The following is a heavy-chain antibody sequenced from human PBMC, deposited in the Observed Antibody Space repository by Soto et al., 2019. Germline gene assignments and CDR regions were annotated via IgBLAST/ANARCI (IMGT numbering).Heavy chain of an antibody. CDR2: IFHSGGT. J-gene: IGHJ6*02. CDR3: ARAIGVTPSYGLDV. V-gene: IGHV4-4*02. CDR1: GGSISSTNW. D-gene: IGHD2-21*02. Sequence: QVQLQASGPGLVKPSGTLSLTCAVSGGSISSTNWWTWVRQPPGKGLEWIGEIFHSGGTNYNPSLKSRVTISVDKSKNQLSLKMTSLTAADTAIYYGARAIGVTPSYGLDVWGQGTTVTVSS.